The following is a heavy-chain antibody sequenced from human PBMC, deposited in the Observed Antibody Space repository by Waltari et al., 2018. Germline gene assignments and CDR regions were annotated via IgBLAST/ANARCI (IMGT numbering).Heavy chain of an antibody. Sequence: VRQAPGQGLEWMGRIIPILGIANYAQKFQGRVTITADKSTSTAYMELSSLRSEDTAVYYCASEQQLPFDYWGQGTLVTVSS. V-gene: IGHV1-69*04. J-gene: IGHJ4*02. D-gene: IGHD6-13*01. CDR2: IIPILGIA. CDR3: ASEQQLPFDY.